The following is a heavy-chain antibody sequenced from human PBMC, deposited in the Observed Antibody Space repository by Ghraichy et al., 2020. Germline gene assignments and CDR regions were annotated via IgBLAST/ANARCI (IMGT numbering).Heavy chain of an antibody. CDR2: ISAYNGNT. J-gene: IGHJ4*02. V-gene: IGHV1-18*01. Sequence: ASVKVSCKASGYTFTSYGISWVRQAPGQGLEWMGWISAYNGNTNYAQKLQGRVTMTTDTSTSTAYMELRSLRSDDTAVYYCARGVGYCSSTSCFRRRYFDYWGQGTLVTVSS. D-gene: IGHD2-2*01. CDR3: ARGVGYCSSTSCFRRRYFDY. CDR1: GYTFTSYG.